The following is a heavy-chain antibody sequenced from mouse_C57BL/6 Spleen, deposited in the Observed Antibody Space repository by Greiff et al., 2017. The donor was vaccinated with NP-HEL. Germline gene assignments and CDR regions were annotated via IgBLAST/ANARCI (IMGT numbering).Heavy chain of an antibody. D-gene: IGHD1-3*01. CDR2: IRNKANNPAT. CDR1: GFTFSDAW. Sequence: DVQLVESGGGLVQPGGSMKLSCAASGFTFSDAWMDWVRQSPEKGLEWVAEIRNKANNPATYYAESVKGRFTISRDDSKSSVYLQMNSLRAENTGIYYCTLTFDYWGQGTTLTVSS. V-gene: IGHV6-6*01. J-gene: IGHJ2*01. CDR3: TLTFDY.